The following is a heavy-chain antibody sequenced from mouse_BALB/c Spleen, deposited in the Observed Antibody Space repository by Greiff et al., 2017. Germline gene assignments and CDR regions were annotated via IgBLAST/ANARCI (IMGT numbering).Heavy chain of an antibody. CDR1: GFTFKDSY. V-gene: IGHV14-3*02. Sequence: VQLKESGAELVKPGASVKLSCTASGFTFKDSYMHWVKQRPEQGLEWIGRIDPANGNTKDDPKFQGKATITADTSSNTAYLQLSSLTSEDTAVYYCAGSTMITPYAMDDWGQGTSVTVSS. CDR2: IDPANGNT. D-gene: IGHD2-4*01. J-gene: IGHJ4*01. CDR3: AGSTMITPYAMDD.